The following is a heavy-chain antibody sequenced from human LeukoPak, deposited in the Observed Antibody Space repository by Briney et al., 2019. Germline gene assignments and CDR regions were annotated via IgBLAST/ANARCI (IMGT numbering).Heavy chain of an antibody. J-gene: IGHJ4*02. D-gene: IGHD1-14*01. V-gene: IGHV3-7*01. CDR2: INEDGGER. Sequence: GGSLRLSCAASGFTLNRYWMSWVRQARGKGLEWVANINEDGGERHYVDSVKGRFTISRDNAKNSLYLQMNSRRAEDTAVYYCARGGNLENWGGGTLVTVSS. CDR3: ARGGNLEN. CDR1: GFTLNRYW.